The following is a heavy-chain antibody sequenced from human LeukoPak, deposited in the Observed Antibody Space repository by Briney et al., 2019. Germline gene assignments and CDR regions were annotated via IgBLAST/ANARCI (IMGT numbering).Heavy chain of an antibody. D-gene: IGHD3-10*01. Sequence: GGSLRLSCAASGFTFSNDWMSWVRQAPGKGLEWVGRIKSKSSGETTDYAAPVKGRFTISRDDSRNTLYLQMNSLKTEDTAVYYCTVIQGWGSGGYYVDYWGQGTLVTVSS. J-gene: IGHJ4*02. V-gene: IGHV3-15*01. CDR3: TVIQGWGSGGYYVDY. CDR1: GFTFSNDW. CDR2: IKSKSSGETT.